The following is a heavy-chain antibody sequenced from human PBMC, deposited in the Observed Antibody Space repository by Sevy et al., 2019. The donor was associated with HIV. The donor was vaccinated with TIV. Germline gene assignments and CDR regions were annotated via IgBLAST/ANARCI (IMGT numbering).Heavy chain of an antibody. CDR2: ISNSPSSK. CDR1: GFTFICFT. J-gene: IGHJ3*02. D-gene: IGHD1-26*01. Sequence: GGSLRLSCAASGFTFICFTMNWVRQAPGKGLEWVSNISNSPSSKYYGDSVKGRFTISRDNAKNALYLQMDSLRVEDAAVYYCARRVGLTAEGVNIWGQGTMVTVSS. V-gene: IGHV3-21*01. CDR3: ARRVGLTAEGVNI.